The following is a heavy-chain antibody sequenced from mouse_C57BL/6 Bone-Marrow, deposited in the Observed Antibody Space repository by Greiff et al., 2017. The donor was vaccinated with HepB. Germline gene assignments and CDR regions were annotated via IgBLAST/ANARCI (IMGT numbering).Heavy chain of an antibody. V-gene: IGHV1-26*01. D-gene: IGHD1-1*01. Sequence: VQLQQSGPELVKPGASVKISCKASGYTFTDYYMNWVKQSHGKSLEWIGDINPNNGGTSYNQKFKGKATLTVDKSSSTDYMELRSLTSEDSAVYYCARGVNYGYWYFDVWGTGTTVTVSS. CDR1: GYTFTDYY. J-gene: IGHJ1*03. CDR2: INPNNGGT. CDR3: ARGVNYGYWYFDV.